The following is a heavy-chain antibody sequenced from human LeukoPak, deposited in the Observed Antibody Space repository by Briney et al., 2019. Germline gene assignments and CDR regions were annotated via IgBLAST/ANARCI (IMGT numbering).Heavy chain of an antibody. V-gene: IGHV3-30-3*01. J-gene: IGHJ4*02. D-gene: IGHD6-6*01. CDR1: GFTFSSYA. CDR3: ARDHSSSSSYYFDY. Sequence: GGSLRLSCAASGFTFSSYAMHWVRQAPGKGLEWVAVISHDGSNKYYADSVKGRFTISRDNSKNTLYLQMNSLRAEDTAVYYCARDHSSSSSYYFDYWGQGTLVTVSS. CDR2: ISHDGSNK.